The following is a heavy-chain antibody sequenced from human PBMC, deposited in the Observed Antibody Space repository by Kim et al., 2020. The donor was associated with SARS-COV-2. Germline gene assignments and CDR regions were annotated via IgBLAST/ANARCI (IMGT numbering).Heavy chain of an antibody. Sequence: ASVKVSCRASGYSFTRHAMHWVRQAPGQRLEWMGWINAGDGDTKYSLKFRGRVTITSDTSASTAYMELSSLTSEDTALYYCARVPGYCSAGSCADYWGQGTLVTVSS. CDR3: ARVPGYCSAGSCADY. CDR1: GYSFTRHA. J-gene: IGHJ4*02. V-gene: IGHV1-3*01. D-gene: IGHD2-15*01. CDR2: INAGDGDT.